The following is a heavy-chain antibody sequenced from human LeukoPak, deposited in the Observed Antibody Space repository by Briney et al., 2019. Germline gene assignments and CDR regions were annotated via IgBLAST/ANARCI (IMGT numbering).Heavy chain of an antibody. V-gene: IGHV3-74*01. Sequence: XGFTXSSYWMHWVRHAPGKGXVWVSRINSDGSSTSYADSVRGRFSISRDNAKXTLYLQMNSLRAEDTAVYYXXXXXXGXXXXLGYWGXGXLVTVS. CDR2: INSDGSST. J-gene: IGHJ4*02. CDR3: XXXXXGXXXXLGY. CDR1: GFTXSSYW. D-gene: IGHD7-27*01.